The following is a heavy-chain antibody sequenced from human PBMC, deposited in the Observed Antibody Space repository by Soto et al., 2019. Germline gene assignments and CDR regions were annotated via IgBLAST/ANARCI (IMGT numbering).Heavy chain of an antibody. CDR2: IDPGDTYA. V-gene: IGHV5-10-1*01. CDR3: ARIYCTTTTCDSWFDP. Sequence: GESLKISCKGSGYTFTNNWISWVRQMPGKGLEWMGRIDPGDTYATYSPAFQGHVTISVDKATSTAYLQWSSLKASDTAMYFCARIYCTTTTCDSWFDPWGQGTLVTVSS. D-gene: IGHD2-2*01. CDR1: GYTFTNNW. J-gene: IGHJ5*02.